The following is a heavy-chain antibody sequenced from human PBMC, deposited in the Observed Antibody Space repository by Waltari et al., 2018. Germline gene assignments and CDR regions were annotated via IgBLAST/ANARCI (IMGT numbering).Heavy chain of an antibody. CDR3: AREKGFSSGNFDY. J-gene: IGHJ4*02. V-gene: IGHV5-51*01. CDR1: GYSFTSYW. CDR2: IYAGDSDT. D-gene: IGHD6-19*01. Sequence: EVQLVQSGAEVKKPGESLKISCKGSGYSFTSYWIGWVRQMPGKGLEWMGFIYAGDSDTRYSPSFNGQVTISVDKSISTAYLQWSTLKASDTAMYFCAREKGFSSGNFDYWGQGTLVTVSS.